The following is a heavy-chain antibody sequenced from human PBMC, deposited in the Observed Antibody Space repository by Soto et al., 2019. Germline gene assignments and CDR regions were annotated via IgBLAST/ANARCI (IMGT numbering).Heavy chain of an antibody. Sequence: ASVKVSCKASGGTFSSYTISWVRQAPGQGLEWMGRIIPILGIANYAQKFQGRVTITADKSTSTAYMELNSLASEDTAVYYCARDQSWRDLVWWFDPWGQGTLVTVSS. J-gene: IGHJ5*02. CDR3: ARDQSWRDLVWWFDP. CDR1: GGTFSSYT. CDR2: IIPILGIA. D-gene: IGHD3-16*01. V-gene: IGHV1-69*04.